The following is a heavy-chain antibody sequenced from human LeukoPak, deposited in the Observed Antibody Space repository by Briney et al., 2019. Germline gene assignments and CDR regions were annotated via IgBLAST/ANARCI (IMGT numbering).Heavy chain of an antibody. CDR3: ARTRSGYSGYAIYYGMDV. J-gene: IGHJ6*02. CDR2: ISSSSSYI. CDR1: GFTFSSYS. D-gene: IGHD5-12*01. Sequence: GGSLRLSCAASGFTFSSYSMNWVRQAPGRGLEWVSSISSSSSYIYYADSVEGRFTISRDNAKNSLYLQMNSLRAEDTAVYYCARTRSGYSGYAIYYGMDVWGQGTTVTVSS. V-gene: IGHV3-21*04.